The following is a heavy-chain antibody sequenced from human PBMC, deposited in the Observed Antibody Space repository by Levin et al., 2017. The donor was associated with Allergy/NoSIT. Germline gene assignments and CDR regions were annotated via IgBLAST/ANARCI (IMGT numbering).Heavy chain of an antibody. CDR1: GGSFSIYY. CDR2: INHSGST. Sequence: SETLSLTCAVYGGSFSIYYWSWIRQPPGKGLEWIGEINHSGSTNYNPSLKSRVTISVDTSKNQFSLKLSSVTAADTAVYFCARARSYGDYVRFGYYYYMDVWGKGTTVTVSS. CDR3: ARARSYGDYVRFGYYYYMDV. D-gene: IGHD4-17*01. J-gene: IGHJ6*03. V-gene: IGHV4-34*01.